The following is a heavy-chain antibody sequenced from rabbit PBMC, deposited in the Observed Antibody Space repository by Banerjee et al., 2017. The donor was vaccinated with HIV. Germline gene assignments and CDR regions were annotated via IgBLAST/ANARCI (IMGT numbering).Heavy chain of an antibody. D-gene: IGHD5-1*01. V-gene: IGHV1S45*01. J-gene: IGHJ4*01. CDR3: ARSRYGSGAGYDLNL. Sequence: QEQLVESGGGLVQPGGTLTLTCTASGFSFSNKYVMCWVRQAPGKGLEWIACIGAGSSGSTYYASWANGRFTISKASSTTVTLQMTSLKGTDTATYFCARSRYGSGAGYDLNLWGPGTLVTVS. CDR2: IGAGSSGST. CDR1: GFSFSNKYV.